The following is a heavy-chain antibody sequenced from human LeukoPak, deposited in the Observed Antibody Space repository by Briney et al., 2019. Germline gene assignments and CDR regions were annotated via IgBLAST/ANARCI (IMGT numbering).Heavy chain of an antibody. D-gene: IGHD1-26*01. J-gene: IGHJ4*02. CDR3: ARHSGSYFRADYYFDY. Sequence: SETLSLTCTVSGGSISSYYRSWIRQPAGKGLEWIGRIYTSGSTNYNPSLKSRVTMSVDTSKNQFSLKLSSVTAADTAVYYCARHSGSYFRADYYFDYWGQGTLVTVSS. CDR1: GGSISSYY. V-gene: IGHV4-4*07. CDR2: IYTSGST.